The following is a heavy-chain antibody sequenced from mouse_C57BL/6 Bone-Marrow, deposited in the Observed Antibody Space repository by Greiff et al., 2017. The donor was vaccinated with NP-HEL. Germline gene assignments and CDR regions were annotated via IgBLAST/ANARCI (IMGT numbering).Heavy chain of an antibody. CDR2: IYPGSGNT. CDR3: ARRDGNVFAY. J-gene: IGHJ3*01. V-gene: IGHV1-66*01. Sequence: QVQLQQSGPELVKPGASVKISCKASGYSFTSYYIHWVKQRPGQGLEWIGWIYPGSGNTKYNETFKGKATLTADTSSSTAYMQLSSLTSEDSAVYYCARRDGNVFAYWGQGTLVTVSA. D-gene: IGHD2-1*01. CDR1: GYSFTSYY.